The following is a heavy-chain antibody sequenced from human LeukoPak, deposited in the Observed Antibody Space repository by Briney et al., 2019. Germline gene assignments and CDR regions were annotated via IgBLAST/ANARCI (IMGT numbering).Heavy chain of an antibody. CDR2: IHPSGTT. J-gene: IGHJ1*01. CDR3: AREAERRVVN. V-gene: IGHV4-38-2*02. CDR1: GFPISSGYY. Sequence: SETLSLTCVVSGFPISSGYYWGWIRQPPGEGLEWIGNIHPSGTTFHNSSLNSRVTMSIDTSKNQFSLKLSSVTAADTAVYYCAREAERRVVNWGQGTLVTVSS. D-gene: IGHD1-1*01.